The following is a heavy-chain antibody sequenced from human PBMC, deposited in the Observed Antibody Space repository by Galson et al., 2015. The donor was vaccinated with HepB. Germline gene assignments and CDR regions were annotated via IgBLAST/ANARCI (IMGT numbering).Heavy chain of an antibody. J-gene: IGHJ6*03. CDR1: GYTFTSYY. V-gene: IGHV1-46*01. CDR3: ARSPYCGGDCYSWAYYHYYMGV. Sequence: SVKVSCKASGYTFTSYYMHWVRQAPGQGLEWMGVINPSGGSTNYAQKFQGRVTMTRDTSTSTVYMELSSLRSEDTAVYYCARSPYCGGDCYSWAYYHYYMGVWCKGTTVTVSS. CDR2: INPSGGST. D-gene: IGHD2-21*01.